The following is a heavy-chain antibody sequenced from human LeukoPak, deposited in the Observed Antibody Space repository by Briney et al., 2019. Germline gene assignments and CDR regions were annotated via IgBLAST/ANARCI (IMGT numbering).Heavy chain of an antibody. CDR2: IYSGGST. D-gene: IGHD3-22*01. V-gene: IGHV3-53*01. CDR3: AKVAYYYDSSGYCDFDY. J-gene: IGHJ4*02. Sequence: GGSLRLSCAASGFTVSSNYMSWVRQAPGKGLEWVSVIYSGGSTYYADSVKGRFTISRDNSKNTLYLQMNSLRAEDTAVYYCAKVAYYYDSSGYCDFDYWGQGTLVTVSS. CDR1: GFTVSSNY.